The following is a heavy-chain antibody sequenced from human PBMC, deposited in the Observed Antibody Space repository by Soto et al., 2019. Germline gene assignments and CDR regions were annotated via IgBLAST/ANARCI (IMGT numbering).Heavy chain of an antibody. CDR2: IYYSGST. CDR1: GDSINGSTYY. CDR3: ARHPPPYGSQGSWFDP. D-gene: IGHD3-10*01. Sequence: SETLSLTCDVSGDSINGSTYYWGWIRQPPGKNLQWIASIYYSGSTYYNPSLKSRITISVDTSKNHFSPRLSSVTAADTAVYFCARHPPPYGSQGSWFDPWGQGTLVTVS. V-gene: IGHV4-39*01. J-gene: IGHJ5*02.